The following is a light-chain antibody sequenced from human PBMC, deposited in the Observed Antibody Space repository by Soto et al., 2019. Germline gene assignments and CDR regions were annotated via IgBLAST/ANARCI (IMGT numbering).Light chain of an antibody. CDR1: QSVSTN. CDR3: QQYNYRPPYT. Sequence: ETVMTQSPATLSMSPGERVTLSCRASQSVSTNVAWYQQKPGQAPRLLIYGASTRATGIPPRFSGSGYATEFTLTISSLQTEDFAVYYCQQYNYRPPYTFGQGTKVDSK. V-gene: IGKV3-15*01. J-gene: IGKJ2*01. CDR2: GAS.